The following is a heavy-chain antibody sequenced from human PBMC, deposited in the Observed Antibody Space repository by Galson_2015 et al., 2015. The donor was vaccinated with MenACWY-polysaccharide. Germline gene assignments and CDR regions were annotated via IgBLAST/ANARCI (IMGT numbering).Heavy chain of an antibody. CDR1: GFTFSRYA. J-gene: IGHJ6*02. Sequence: SLRLSCAASGFTFSRYAMNWVRQAPGKGLEWVSGISCSGGSTYYADSVKGRITISRDNSENTLYLQMNSLRAEDTAVYYCAKPLVVIVASSGALDVWGQGTTVTVSS. CDR3: AKPLVVIVASSGALDV. CDR2: ISCSGGST. D-gene: IGHD2-21*01. V-gene: IGHV3-23*01.